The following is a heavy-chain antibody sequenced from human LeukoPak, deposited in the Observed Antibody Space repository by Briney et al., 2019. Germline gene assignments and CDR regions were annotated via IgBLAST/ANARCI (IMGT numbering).Heavy chain of an antibody. CDR2: IIPIFGTA. D-gene: IGHD6-13*01. V-gene: IGHV1-69*06. J-gene: IGHJ6*03. CDR3: ARDPLIAAAGTYNYYYMDV. CDR1: GGTFSSYA. Sequence: PVKVSCKASGGTFSSYAISWVRQAPGQGLEWMGGIIPIFGTANYAQKFQGRVTITADKSTSTAYMELSSLRSEDTAVYFCARDPLIAAAGTYNYYYMDVWGKGTTVTVSS.